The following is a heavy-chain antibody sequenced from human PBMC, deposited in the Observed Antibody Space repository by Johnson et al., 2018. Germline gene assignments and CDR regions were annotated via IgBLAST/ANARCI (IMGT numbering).Heavy chain of an antibody. CDR1: GFTVSSNY. J-gene: IGHJ3*02. D-gene: IGHD3-16*01. Sequence: EVQLVESGGGLIQPGGSLRLSCAASGFTVSSNYMSWVRQAPGKGLEWVAAIYSGGSTYYADSVKGRFTISRDNSKNTLYLQMNSLRAEDTAVYYCATPLLTGERGGAFDIWGQGTMVTVSS. CDR3: ATPLLTGERGGAFDI. CDR2: IYSGGST. V-gene: IGHV3-53*01.